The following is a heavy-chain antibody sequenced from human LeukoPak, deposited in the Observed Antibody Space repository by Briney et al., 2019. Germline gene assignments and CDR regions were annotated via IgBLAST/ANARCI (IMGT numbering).Heavy chain of an antibody. J-gene: IGHJ5*02. V-gene: IGHV3-9*01. Sequence: GGSLRLSCAASGFTFDDYAMHWVRQAPGKGLEWVSGISWNSGSIGYADSVKGRFTISRDNAKNSLYLQMNSLRAEDTALYYCATDSSRYFSSTSCLGHNWFDPWGQGTLVTVSS. D-gene: IGHD2-2*01. CDR3: ATDSSRYFSSTSCLGHNWFDP. CDR2: ISWNSGSI. CDR1: GFTFDDYA.